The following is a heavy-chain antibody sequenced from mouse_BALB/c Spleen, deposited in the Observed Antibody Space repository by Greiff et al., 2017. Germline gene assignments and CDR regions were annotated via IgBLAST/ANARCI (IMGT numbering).Heavy chain of an antibody. V-gene: IGHV5-4*02. CDR1: GFTFSDYY. CDR2: ISDGGSYT. CDR3: ARGPLYYAMDY. Sequence: DVKLVESGGGLVKPGGSLKLSCAASGFTFSDYYMYWVRQTPEKRLEWVATISDGGSYTYYPDSVKGRFTISRDNAKNNLYLQMSSLKSEDTAMYYCARGPLYYAMDYWGQGTSVTVSS. J-gene: IGHJ4*01.